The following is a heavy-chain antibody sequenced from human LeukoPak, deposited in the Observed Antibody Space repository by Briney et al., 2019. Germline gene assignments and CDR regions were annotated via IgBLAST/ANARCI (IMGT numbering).Heavy chain of an antibody. CDR3: AREYYYYDSSGYSD. CDR1: GFTFSSYE. V-gene: IGHV3-48*03. CDR2: ISSSGSSI. J-gene: IGHJ4*02. D-gene: IGHD3-22*01. Sequence: GGSLRLSCAASGFTFSSYEMNWVRQAPGKGLEWVSYISSSGSSIYYADSVKGRFTISRDNAKNSLYLHMNSLRAEDTAVYYCAREYYYYDSSGYSDWGQGTLVTVSS.